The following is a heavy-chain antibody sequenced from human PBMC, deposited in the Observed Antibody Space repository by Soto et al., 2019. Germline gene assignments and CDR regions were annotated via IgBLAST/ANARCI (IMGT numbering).Heavy chain of an antibody. V-gene: IGHV3-30*18. CDR2: ISYDGSNK. CDR1: GFTFSSYG. Sequence: QVQLVESGGGVVQPGRSLRLSCAASGFTFSSYGMHWVRQAPGKGLEWVAVISYDGSNKYYADSVKGRFTISRDNSKNTLYLQMNSLRAEDTAVYYCAKVITIFGVVMEYYGMDVWGQGTTVTVSS. D-gene: IGHD3-3*01. CDR3: AKVITIFGVVMEYYGMDV. J-gene: IGHJ6*02.